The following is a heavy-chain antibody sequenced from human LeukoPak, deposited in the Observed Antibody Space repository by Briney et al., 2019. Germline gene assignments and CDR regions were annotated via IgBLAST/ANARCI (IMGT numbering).Heavy chain of an antibody. CDR3: TRVDDSSGYSPTHFDY. D-gene: IGHD3-22*01. CDR1: GLSFGNYA. J-gene: IGHJ4*02. CDR2: IRSKAYGGTT. V-gene: IGHV3-49*04. Sequence: LPGGSLRLSCVASGLSFGNYAMSWVRPAPGKGLEWVGFIRSKAYGGTTEYAASVKGRFTISRANSNSIAYLQMNSLKTEDTAVYYCTRVDDSSGYSPTHFDYWGQGILVTVSS.